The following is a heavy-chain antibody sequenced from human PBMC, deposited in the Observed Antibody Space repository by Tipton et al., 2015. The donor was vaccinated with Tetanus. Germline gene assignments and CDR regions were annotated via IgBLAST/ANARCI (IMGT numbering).Heavy chain of an antibody. V-gene: IGHV1-18*04. CDR2: ISAYNGNT. Sequence: QLVQSGAEAKKLGASVKVSCKASGYTFTSYGISWVRQAPGQGLEWMGWISAYNGNTNYAQKLQGRVTMTTDTSTSTAYMELRSLRSDDTAVYYCARDDSAVLELRPFSFDYWGQGTLVTVSS. CDR3: ARDDSAVLELRPFSFDY. CDR1: GYTFTSYG. J-gene: IGHJ4*02. D-gene: IGHD1-7*01.